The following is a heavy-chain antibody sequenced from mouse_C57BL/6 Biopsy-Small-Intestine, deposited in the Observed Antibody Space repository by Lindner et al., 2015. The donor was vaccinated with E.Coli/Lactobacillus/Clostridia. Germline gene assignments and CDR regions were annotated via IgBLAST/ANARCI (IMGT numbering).Heavy chain of an antibody. CDR3: AREDDGYWYFDV. Sequence: EVQLQESGPDLVRPGSSVKMSCKTSGYTFTSYGINWVKQRPGQGLEWIGYIYIGDGYAEYNEKFKGKATLTSDTSSTTAYMQLSSLTSEDSAIYFCAREDDGYWYFDVWGTGTTVTVSS. D-gene: IGHD2-3*01. V-gene: IGHV1-58*01. J-gene: IGHJ1*03. CDR1: GYTFTSYG. CDR2: IYIGDGYA.